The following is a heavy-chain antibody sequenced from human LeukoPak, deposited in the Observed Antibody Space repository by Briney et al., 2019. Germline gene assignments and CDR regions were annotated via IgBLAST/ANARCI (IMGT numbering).Heavy chain of an antibody. Sequence: PGGSLRLSCAASGFTFSSYGMHWVRQAPGKGLEWVAFIRYDGSNKYYADSVKGRFTISRDNSKNTLYLQMNSLRAEDTAVYYCAKDLAGYYGSGSYYVSPVNAFDIWGQGTMVTVSS. CDR1: GFTFSSYG. D-gene: IGHD3-10*01. CDR3: AKDLAGYYGSGSYYVSPVNAFDI. V-gene: IGHV3-30*02. CDR2: IRYDGSNK. J-gene: IGHJ3*02.